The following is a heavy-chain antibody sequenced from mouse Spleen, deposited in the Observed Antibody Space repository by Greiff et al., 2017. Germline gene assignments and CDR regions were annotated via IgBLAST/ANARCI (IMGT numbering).Heavy chain of an antibody. Sequence: VQLQQPGAELVRPGSSVKLSCKASGYTFTSYWMHWVKQRPIQGLEWIGEINPSNGRTNYNEKFKSKATLTVDKSSSTAYMQLSSLTSEDSAVYYCARRGLGRAMDYWGQGTSVTVSS. V-gene: IGHV1S81*02. CDR2: INPSNGRT. CDR1: GYTFTSYW. D-gene: IGHD4-1*01. J-gene: IGHJ4*01. CDR3: ARRGLGRAMDY.